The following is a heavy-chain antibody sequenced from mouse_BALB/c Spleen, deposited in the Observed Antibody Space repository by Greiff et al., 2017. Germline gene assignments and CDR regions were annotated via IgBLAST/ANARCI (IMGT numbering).Heavy chain of an antibody. V-gene: IGHV7-1*02. CDR1: GFTFSDFY. Sequence: EVKLMESGGGLVQPGGSLRLSCATSGFTFSDFYMEWVRQPPGKRLEWIAASRNKANDYTTEYSASVKGRFIVSRDTSQSILYLQMNALRAKDTAVYYCAKDYYGSSYWYFDVWGAGTTVTVSS. D-gene: IGHD1-1*01. CDR2: SRNKANDYTT. CDR3: AKDYYGSSYWYFDV. J-gene: IGHJ1*01.